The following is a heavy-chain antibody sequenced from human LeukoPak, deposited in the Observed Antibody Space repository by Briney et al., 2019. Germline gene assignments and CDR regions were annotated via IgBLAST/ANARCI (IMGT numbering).Heavy chain of an antibody. Sequence: ASVKVSCKASGGTFSSYAISWVRQAPGQGLEWMGGIIPIFGTANYAQKFQGRVTITTDESTSTAYMELSSLRSEDTAVYYCARRDLNLGYYYYYYMDVWGKGTTVTVSS. D-gene: IGHD5-24*01. V-gene: IGHV1-69*05. CDR3: ARRDLNLGYYYYYYMDV. CDR1: GGTFSSYA. J-gene: IGHJ6*03. CDR2: IIPIFGTA.